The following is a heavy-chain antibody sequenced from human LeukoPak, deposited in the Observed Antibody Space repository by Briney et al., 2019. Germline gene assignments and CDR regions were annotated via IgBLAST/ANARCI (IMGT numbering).Heavy chain of an antibody. CDR3: ARKSDSYYDILTGYSIFDY. CDR1: GYTFTSYD. D-gene: IGHD3-9*01. Sequence: ASVKVSCKASGYTFTSYDINWVRQATGQGLEWMGWINPNSGGTNYAQKFQGRVTMTRDTSISTAYMELSRLRSDDTAVYYCARKSDSYYDILTGYSIFDYWGQGTLVTVSS. V-gene: IGHV1-2*02. CDR2: INPNSGGT. J-gene: IGHJ4*02.